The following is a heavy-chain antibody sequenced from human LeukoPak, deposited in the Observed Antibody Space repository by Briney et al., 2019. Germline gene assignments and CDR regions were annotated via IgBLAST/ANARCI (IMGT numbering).Heavy chain of an antibody. CDR1: GHTFTSYY. Sequence: ASVKVSCKASGHTFTSYYMHWVRQAPGQGLEWMGIINPSGGSTSYAQKFQGRVTMTRDTSTSTVYMELSSLRSEDTAVYYCASSYCSSTSCHDYYYYGMDVWGQGTTVTVSS. CDR3: ASSYCSSTSCHDYYYYGMDV. V-gene: IGHV1-46*01. J-gene: IGHJ6*02. D-gene: IGHD2-2*01. CDR2: INPSGGST.